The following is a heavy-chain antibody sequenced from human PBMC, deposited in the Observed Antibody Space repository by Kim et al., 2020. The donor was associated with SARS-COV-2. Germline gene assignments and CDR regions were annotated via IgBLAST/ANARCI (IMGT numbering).Heavy chain of an antibody. Sequence: GGSLRLSCAASGFTFSDYYMSWIRQAPGKGLEWVSYTGSSGTNINYADSVKGRFTISRDNAKKSLYLQMNSLRAEDTAVYYCSTWGSGWAFDYWGQGTLV. CDR1: GFTFSDYY. J-gene: IGHJ4*02. D-gene: IGHD6-19*01. CDR2: TGSSGTNI. CDR3: STWGSGWAFDY. V-gene: IGHV3-11*01.